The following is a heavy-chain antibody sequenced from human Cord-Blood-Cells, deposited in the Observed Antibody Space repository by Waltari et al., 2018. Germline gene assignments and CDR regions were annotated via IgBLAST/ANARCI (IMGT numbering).Heavy chain of an antibody. CDR3: ARSCTGIAARPDYFDY. D-gene: IGHD6-6*01. J-gene: IGHJ4*02. CDR2: INHSGST. Sequence: QVQLQQWGAGLLKPSETLSLTCAVYGGSFSGYYWSWIRQPPGKGLEWIGEINHSGSTNCNPSLKGRVTISVDTSKNQFSLKLSSVTAADTAVYYCARSCTGIAARPDYFDYWGQGTLVTVSS. CDR1: GGSFSGYY. V-gene: IGHV4-34*01.